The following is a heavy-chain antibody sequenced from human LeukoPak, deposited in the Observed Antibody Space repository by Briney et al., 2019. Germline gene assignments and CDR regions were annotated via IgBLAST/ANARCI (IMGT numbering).Heavy chain of an antibody. V-gene: IGHV4-38-2*01. CDR3: ASGSYYFDY. CDR1: GYSISSGXY. D-gene: IGHD1-26*01. Sequence: GYSISSGXYWGWSXQPPGEGLESIVSIYHSATTYYNPSLKSRLTISVDTSKNQFSLKLSSVTAADTAVYYCASGSYYFDYWGQGTLVTVSS. J-gene: IGHJ4*02. CDR2: IYHSATT.